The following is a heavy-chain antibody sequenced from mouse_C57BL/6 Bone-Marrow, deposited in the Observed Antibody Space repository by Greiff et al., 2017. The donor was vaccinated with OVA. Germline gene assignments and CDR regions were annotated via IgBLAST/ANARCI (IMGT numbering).Heavy chain of an antibody. J-gene: IGHJ4*01. CDR1: GFTFSDYY. CDR2: ISNGGGST. CDR3: ARRGPIYYYGSKAMDY. D-gene: IGHD1-1*01. Sequence: EVKLVESGGGLVQPGGSLKLSCAASGFTFSDYYMYWVRQTPEKRLEWVAYISNGGGSTYYPDTVKGRFTISRDNAKNTLYLQMSRLKSEDTAMYYCARRGPIYYYGSKAMDYWGQGTSVTVSS. V-gene: IGHV5-12*01.